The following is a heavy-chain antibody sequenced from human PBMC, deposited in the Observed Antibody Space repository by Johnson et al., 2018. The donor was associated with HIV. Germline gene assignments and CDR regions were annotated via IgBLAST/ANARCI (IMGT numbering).Heavy chain of an antibody. J-gene: IGHJ3*01. CDR1: GFSFSDYY. CDR3: AKTRMGGILDAFDL. D-gene: IGHD3-10*01. CDR2: MSSSGSTI. V-gene: IGHV3-11*04. Sequence: VQLVESGGGVVQPGRSLRLSCAASGFSFSDYYMSWIRQAPGKGLEWISYMSSSGSTIYHAESVKGRFTISRDNAKNSLYLQMNSLRAEDTAVFYCAKTRMGGILDAFDLWGQGTMVIVS.